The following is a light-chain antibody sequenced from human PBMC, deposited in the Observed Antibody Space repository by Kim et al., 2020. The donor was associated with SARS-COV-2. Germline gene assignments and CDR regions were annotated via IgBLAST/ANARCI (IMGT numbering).Light chain of an antibody. CDR2: AAS. CDR3: LQHNTSPIS. Sequence: ASVGDRVTITCRASQDIRNDLGWYQQNPGKAPKRLIYAASSLHSGVPSRFSGSGSGTEFTLTISSLQPEDFATYYCLQHNTSPISFGQGTRLEIK. J-gene: IGKJ5*01. V-gene: IGKV1-17*01. CDR1: QDIRND.